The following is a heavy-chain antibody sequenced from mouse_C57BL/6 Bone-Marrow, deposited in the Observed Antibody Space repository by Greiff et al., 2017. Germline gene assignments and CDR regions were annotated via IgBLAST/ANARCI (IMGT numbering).Heavy chain of an antibody. D-gene: IGHD2-4*01. V-gene: IGHV6-3*01. CDR2: IRLKSDNYAT. CDR1: GFTFSNYW. Sequence: EVKLEESGGGLVQPGGSMKLSCVASGFTFSNYWMNWVRQSPEKGLEWVAQIRLKSDNYATHYAESVKGRFTISRDDSKSSVYLQMNNLRAEDTGIYYCTYDYDRHGYYYAMDYWGQGTSVTVSS. J-gene: IGHJ4*01. CDR3: TYDYDRHGYYYAMDY.